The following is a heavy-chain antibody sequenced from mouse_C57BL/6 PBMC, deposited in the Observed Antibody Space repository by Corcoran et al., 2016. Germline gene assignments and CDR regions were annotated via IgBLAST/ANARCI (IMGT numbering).Heavy chain of an antibody. Sequence: DVQLQESGPGLVKPSQSLSLTCSVTGYSITSGYYWNWIRQFPGNKLEWMGYISYDGSNNYNPSLKNRISITRDTSKNQFFLKLNSVTTEDTATYYCASMVTRSYYAMDYWGQGTSVTVSS. J-gene: IGHJ4*01. D-gene: IGHD2-2*01. CDR2: ISYDGSN. CDR1: GYSITSGYY. CDR3: ASMVTRSYYAMDY. V-gene: IGHV3-6*01.